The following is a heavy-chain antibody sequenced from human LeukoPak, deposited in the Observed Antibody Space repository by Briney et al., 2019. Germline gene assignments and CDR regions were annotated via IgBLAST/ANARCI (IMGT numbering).Heavy chain of an antibody. D-gene: IGHD3-10*01. V-gene: IGHV3-7*03. Sequence: GGSLRLSCAASGFPLSSYWMSWVRQAPGKGRECVANMNQDGSERYYVDSMKGRFTISRDNAKNSLYLQMNSLRAEDTAIYYCVRDEGSGTYWLWGQGTLAIVSS. CDR3: VRDEGSGTYWL. CDR2: MNQDGSER. CDR1: GFPLSSYW. J-gene: IGHJ4*02.